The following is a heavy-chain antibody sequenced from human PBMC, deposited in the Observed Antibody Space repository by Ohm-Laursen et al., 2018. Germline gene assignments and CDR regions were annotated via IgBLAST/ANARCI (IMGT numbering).Heavy chain of an antibody. CDR2: INPNSGSA. Sequence: SVKVSCKASGYTFNTYYMHWVRQAPGQGLEWMGIINPNSGSANYAQKFQGRVTMTRDTSTGTVYMELSSLRSEDTAVYYCAKPPTNYYYYGMDVWGQGTTVTVSS. CDR1: GYTFNTYY. CDR3: AKPPTNYYYYGMDV. J-gene: IGHJ6*02. V-gene: IGHV1-46*02. D-gene: IGHD1-14*01.